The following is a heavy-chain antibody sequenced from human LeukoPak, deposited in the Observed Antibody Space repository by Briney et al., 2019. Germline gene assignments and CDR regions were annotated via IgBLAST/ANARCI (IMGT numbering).Heavy chain of an antibody. J-gene: IGHJ3*02. Sequence: ASVKVSCKASGYTFTSYGISWVRQAPGQGLEWMGWISAYNGNTNYAQKLQGRVTMTTDTSTSTAYMELRSLRSDDTAVYYCARGRGSGWYVGDAFDIWGQGTMVTVSS. CDR2: ISAYNGNT. CDR1: GYTFTSYG. CDR3: ARGRGSGWYVGDAFDI. V-gene: IGHV1-18*01. D-gene: IGHD6-19*01.